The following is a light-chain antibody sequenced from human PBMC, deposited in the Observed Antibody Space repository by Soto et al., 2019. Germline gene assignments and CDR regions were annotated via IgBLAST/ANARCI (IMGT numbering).Light chain of an antibody. CDR3: SAYAGRDNFV. Sequence: QSVPTQPPSASGSPGQSVTISCTGTSSDVGANNDYVSWYQQHPGKAPKLMIYEVNKRPPGVPDRFSGSKSGNTASLTVSGLQADDEADYSCSAYAGRDNFVFGTGTKVTVL. J-gene: IGLJ1*01. V-gene: IGLV2-8*01. CDR1: SSDVGANNDY. CDR2: EVN.